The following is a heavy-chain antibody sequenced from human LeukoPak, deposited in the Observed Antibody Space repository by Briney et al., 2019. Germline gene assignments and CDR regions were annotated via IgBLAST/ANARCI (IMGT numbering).Heavy chain of an antibody. CDR1: GYSFSNYW. Sequence: GESLKISRKASGYSFSNYWIGWLRQMPGKGLEWMGIIYPGDSDARYSPSFQGQVTISADKSLSTAYLQWSSLKASDTAMYYCARGVGAISLSWNYWGQGTLVTVSS. CDR2: IYPGDSDA. D-gene: IGHD1-26*01. J-gene: IGHJ4*02. V-gene: IGHV5-51*01. CDR3: ARGVGAISLSWNY.